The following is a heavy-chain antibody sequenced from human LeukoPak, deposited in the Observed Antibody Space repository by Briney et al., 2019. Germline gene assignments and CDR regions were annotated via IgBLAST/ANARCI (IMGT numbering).Heavy chain of an antibody. J-gene: IGHJ4*02. D-gene: IGHD3-22*01. Sequence: GGSLGLSCAASGFTFSSYSMNWVRQAPGKGLEWVSSISSSSSYIYYADSVKGRFTISRDNAKNSLYLQMSSLRAEDTAVYYCARSQYGSSGYFFDYWGQRTLVTVPS. CDR3: ARSQYGSSGYFFDY. V-gene: IGHV3-21*01. CDR2: ISSSSSYI. CDR1: GFTFSSYS.